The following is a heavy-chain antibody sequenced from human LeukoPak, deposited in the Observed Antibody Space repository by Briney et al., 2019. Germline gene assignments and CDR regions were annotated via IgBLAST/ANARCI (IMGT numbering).Heavy chain of an antibody. CDR1: GGSISSYY. J-gene: IGHJ4*02. Sequence: PSETLSLTCTVSGGSISSYYWSWIRQPPGKGLEWIGYIYYSGSTNYNPSLKSRVTLSVDTSKNQFSLKLSSVTAADTAVYYCARGRDGYNLDWGQGTLVTVSS. CDR3: ARGRDGYNLD. V-gene: IGHV4-59*01. D-gene: IGHD5-24*01. CDR2: IYYSGST.